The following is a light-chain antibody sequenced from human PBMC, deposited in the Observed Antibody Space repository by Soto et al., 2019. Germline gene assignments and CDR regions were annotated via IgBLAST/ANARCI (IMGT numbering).Light chain of an antibody. CDR2: GAS. V-gene: IGKV3-20*01. Sequence: EIVLTQSPGTLSLSPGERATLSCRASQSVSSSYLAWYQQKPGQPPRLLIYGASSRTTGIPDRFSGSGSGTAFTLTISRLEPEDFAVYYCQQYGSSPITFGQGTRLEIK. CDR3: QQYGSSPIT. J-gene: IGKJ5*01. CDR1: QSVSSSY.